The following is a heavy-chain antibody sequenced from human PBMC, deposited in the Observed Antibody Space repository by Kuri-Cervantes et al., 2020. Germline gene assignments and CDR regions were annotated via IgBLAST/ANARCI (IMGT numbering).Heavy chain of an antibody. V-gene: IGHV3-30*18. CDR2: ISYDGSNK. J-gene: IGHJ6*02. CDR1: GFTFSNAW. D-gene: IGHD6-6*01. CDR3: AKDKSARGYYYYGMDV. Sequence: GGSLRLSCAASGFTFSNAWMSWVRQAPGKGLEWVAVISYDGSNKYYADSVKGRFTISRDNSKNTLYLQMNSLRAEDTAVYYCAKDKSARGYYYYGMDVWGQGTTVTVSS.